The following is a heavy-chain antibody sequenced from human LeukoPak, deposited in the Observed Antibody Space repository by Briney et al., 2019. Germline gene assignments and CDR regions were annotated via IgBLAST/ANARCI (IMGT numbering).Heavy chain of an antibody. V-gene: IGHV1-2*02. Sequence: GASVRVSCKASGYTFTGYYMHWVRQAPGQGLEWMGWINPNSGATNYTQKFQGRVTMTRDTSITTAYIDLSRLRSDDTAVYYCTRGRYCSGGSCYGDWGQGTLVTVSS. CDR2: INPNSGAT. D-gene: IGHD2-15*01. CDR3: TRGRYCSGGSCYGD. CDR1: GYTFTGYY. J-gene: IGHJ4*02.